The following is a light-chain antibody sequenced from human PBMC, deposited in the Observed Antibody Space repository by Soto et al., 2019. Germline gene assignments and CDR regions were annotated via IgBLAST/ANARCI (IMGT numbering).Light chain of an antibody. CDR2: EVT. J-gene: IGLJ2*01. CDR1: SSDVTGYNN. V-gene: IGLV2-8*01. Sequence: QSALTQPPSASGSPGQSVTISCTGASSDVTGYNNVSWYQHHPGRAPKLIIFEVTKRPSGVPERFSGSKSGNTASLTVSGLQAEYEADYYCRSYAGSNNLVFGGGTKLTVL. CDR3: RSYAGSNNLV.